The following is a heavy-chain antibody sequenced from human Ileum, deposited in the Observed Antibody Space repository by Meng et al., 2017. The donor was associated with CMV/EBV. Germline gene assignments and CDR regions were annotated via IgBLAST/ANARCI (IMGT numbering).Heavy chain of an antibody. J-gene: IGHJ4*02. CDR3: TTGGSSGYYSLHY. V-gene: IGHV3-15*01. Sequence: SCAASEFTFNNAWMSWVRQAPGKGLEWVGRIKSKTYGGATDYAAPVKGRFTISTDDSENTLYLQMNSLKTEDTAVYYCTTGGSSGYYSLHYWGQGTLVTVSS. D-gene: IGHD3-22*01. CDR1: EFTFNNAW. CDR2: IKSKTYGGAT.